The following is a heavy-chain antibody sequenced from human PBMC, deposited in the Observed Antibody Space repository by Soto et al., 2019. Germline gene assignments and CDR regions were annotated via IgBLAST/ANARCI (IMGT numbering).Heavy chain of an antibody. J-gene: IGHJ4*02. CDR2: MNPNSGNT. V-gene: IGHV1-8*01. CDR1: GYTFTSYD. Sequence: QVQLVQSGAEVKKPGASVKVSCKASGYTFTSYDINWVRQATGQGLEWMGWMNPNSGNTGYAQKFQGRVTMTRNTSISTAYMELRRLRSEDTAVYYCARGRGYYDSSGYLIYYFDYWGQGTLVTVSS. CDR3: ARGRGYYDSSGYLIYYFDY. D-gene: IGHD3-22*01.